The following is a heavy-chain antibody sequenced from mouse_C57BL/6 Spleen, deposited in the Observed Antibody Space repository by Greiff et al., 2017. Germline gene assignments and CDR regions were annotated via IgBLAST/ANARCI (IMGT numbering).Heavy chain of an antibody. D-gene: IGHD1-3*01. Sequence: VQLQQSGPELVKPGDSVKISCKASGYSFTGYFMNWVMQSHGKSLEWIGRINPYNGDTFYNQKFKGKATLTVDKSSSTAHMELRSLTSEDSAVYYCARKNWYVDYFDYWGQGTTLTVSS. CDR1: GYSFTGYF. CDR3: ARKNWYVDYFDY. CDR2: INPYNGDT. J-gene: IGHJ2*01. V-gene: IGHV1-20*01.